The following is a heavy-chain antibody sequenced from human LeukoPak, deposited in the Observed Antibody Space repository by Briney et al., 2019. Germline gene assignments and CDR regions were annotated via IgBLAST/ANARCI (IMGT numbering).Heavy chain of an antibody. CDR1: GFTFSSYG. CDR3: ARDEDSYYYDSSGSFDY. J-gene: IGHJ4*02. Sequence: GGSLRLSCAASGFTFSSYGMHWVRQAPGKGLEWVAFIRYDGSNKYYADSVKGRFTISRDNSKNTLYLQMNSLRAEDTAVYYCARDEDSYYYDSSGSFDYWGQGTLVTVSS. V-gene: IGHV3-30*02. CDR2: IRYDGSNK. D-gene: IGHD3-22*01.